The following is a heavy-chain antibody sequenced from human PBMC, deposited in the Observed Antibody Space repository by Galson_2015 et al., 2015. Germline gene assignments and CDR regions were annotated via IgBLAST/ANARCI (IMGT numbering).Heavy chain of an antibody. D-gene: IGHD6-13*01. J-gene: IGHJ3*02. CDR1: GYTFIGYY. CDR3: ARLPIRIAAPDAFDI. Sequence: SVKVSCKASGYTFIGYYMHWVRQAPGQGLEWMGRINPNSGGTNYAQKFQGRVTMTRDTSISTAYMELSRLRSDDTAVYYCARLPIRIAAPDAFDIWGQGTMVTVSS. CDR2: INPNSGGT. V-gene: IGHV1-2*06.